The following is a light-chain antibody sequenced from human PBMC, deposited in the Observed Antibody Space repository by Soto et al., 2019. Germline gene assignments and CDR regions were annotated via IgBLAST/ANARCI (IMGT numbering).Light chain of an antibody. V-gene: IGKV1-5*03. Sequence: DIQMTQSPSTLSASVGDRVTITCRASQSISSWLAWYQQKPWKAPKLLIYKASSLESGVPSRFSGSGSGTECTLTISSLQPGDFATYYCQQYNSYPWTFGQGTKVEIK. J-gene: IGKJ1*01. CDR2: KAS. CDR3: QQYNSYPWT. CDR1: QSISSW.